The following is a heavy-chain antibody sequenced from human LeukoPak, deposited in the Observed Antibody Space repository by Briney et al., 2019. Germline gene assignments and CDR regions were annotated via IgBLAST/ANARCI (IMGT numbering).Heavy chain of an antibody. Sequence: ASVKVSCKASGYTFTSYYMNWVRQAPGQGLEWMGIINPSGGSTSYAQKFQGRVTMTRDTSTSTVYMELSSLRSEDTAVYYCAREIITMVRGSPEGLGYWGQGTLVTVSS. CDR3: AREIITMVRGSPEGLGY. CDR2: INPSGGST. D-gene: IGHD3-10*01. CDR1: GYTFTSYY. J-gene: IGHJ4*02. V-gene: IGHV1-46*01.